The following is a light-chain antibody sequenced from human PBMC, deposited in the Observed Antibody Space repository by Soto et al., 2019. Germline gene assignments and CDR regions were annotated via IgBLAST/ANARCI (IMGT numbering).Light chain of an antibody. V-gene: IGKV3-20*01. CDR1: QSVSSY. J-gene: IGKJ1*01. Sequence: EIVMTQSPATLSLSPGERATLSCRASQSVSSYLAWYQQKPGQAPRLLIYDASTRATGIPDRLSGSGSGTDFTLTISRLEPEDFAVYYCQQYGSSLWTFGQGTKVDIK. CDR3: QQYGSSLWT. CDR2: DAS.